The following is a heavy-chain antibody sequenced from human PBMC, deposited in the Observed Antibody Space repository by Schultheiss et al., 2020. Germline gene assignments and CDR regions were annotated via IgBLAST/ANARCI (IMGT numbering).Heavy chain of an antibody. CDR2: IYASGST. V-gene: IGHV4-4*07. J-gene: IGHJ4*02. CDR1: GASITSYS. Sequence: GSLRLSCTVSGASITSYSWSWIRQPAGRGLEWIGRIYASGSTNYNPSLKSRVTMSVDTSKNQFSLKMRSVTAADTAVYYCARVVAGTGIDYWGQGNLVTVSS. CDR3: ARVVAGTGIDY. D-gene: IGHD6-19*01.